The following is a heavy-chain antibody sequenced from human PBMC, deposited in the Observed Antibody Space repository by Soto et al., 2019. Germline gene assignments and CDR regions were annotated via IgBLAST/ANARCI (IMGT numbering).Heavy chain of an antibody. Sequence: QVQLVESGGGVVQPGRSLRLSCAASGFTFSSYAMHWVRQAPGKGLEWVAVISYDGSNKYYADSVKGRFTISRDNSKNTLYLQMYSLRAEATAVYYCARESEAEGGWFDPWGQGTLVTVSS. CDR3: ARESEAEGGWFDP. CDR2: ISYDGSNK. V-gene: IGHV3-30-3*01. D-gene: IGHD1-26*01. J-gene: IGHJ5*02. CDR1: GFTFSSYA.